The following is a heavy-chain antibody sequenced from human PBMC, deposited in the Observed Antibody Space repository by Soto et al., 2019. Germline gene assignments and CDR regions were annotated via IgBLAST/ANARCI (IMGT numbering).Heavy chain of an antibody. D-gene: IGHD3-22*01. V-gene: IGHV3-11*03. J-gene: IGHJ5*02. CDR2: ISSSSSYT. CDR3: ARVGGYYYDSSGNTWFDP. Sequence: GGSLRLSCAASGFTFSDYYMSWIRQAPGKGLEWVSYISSSSSYTNYADSVKGRFTISRDNAKNSLYLQMNSLRAEDTAVYYCARVGGYYYDSSGNTWFDPWGQGTLVTVSS. CDR1: GFTFSDYY.